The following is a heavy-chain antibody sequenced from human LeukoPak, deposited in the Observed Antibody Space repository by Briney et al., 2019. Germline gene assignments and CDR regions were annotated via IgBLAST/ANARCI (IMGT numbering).Heavy chain of an antibody. CDR3: ARQKDYGDPFDC. V-gene: IGHV4-59*08. CDR2: IYYSGIT. CDR1: GGPISTYY. D-gene: IGHD4-17*01. J-gene: IGHJ4*02. Sequence: PSETLSLTCTVSGGPISTYYWSWIRQPPGKGLEWLGYIYYSGITNYNPSLKSRVTISVDTSKNQFSLKLSSVTAADTAVYYCARQKDYGDPFDCWGQGTLVTVSS.